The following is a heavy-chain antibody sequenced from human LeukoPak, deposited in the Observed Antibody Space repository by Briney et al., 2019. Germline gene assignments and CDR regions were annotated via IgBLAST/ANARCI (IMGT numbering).Heavy chain of an antibody. V-gene: IGHV3-23*01. CDR3: AKDNVAYTTTWYCFDS. J-gene: IGHJ4*02. Sequence: PGGSLRLSCAASGFTFSNYAMSWVRQAPGKGLEWISAISGNGDNPFYADFVKGRFIISRDSSKNTLYLQVNSLRAEDTALYFCAKDNVAYTTTWYCFDSWGRGTLVTVSS. CDR1: GFTFSNYA. D-gene: IGHD6-13*01. CDR2: ISGNGDNP.